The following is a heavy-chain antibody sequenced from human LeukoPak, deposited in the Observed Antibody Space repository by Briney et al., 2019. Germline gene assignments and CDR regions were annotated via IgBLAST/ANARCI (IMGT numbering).Heavy chain of an antibody. CDR2: ISYDGSNK. J-gene: IGHJ4*02. CDR3: AKLAAVAGGGVDY. CDR1: GFTFSSYG. D-gene: IGHD6-19*01. Sequence: PGRSLRLSCAASGFTFSSYGMHWVRQAPGKGLEWVAVISYDGSNKYYADSVKGRFTISRDNSKNTLYLQMNSLRAEDTAVYYCAKLAAVAGGGVDYWGQGTLVTVSS. V-gene: IGHV3-30*18.